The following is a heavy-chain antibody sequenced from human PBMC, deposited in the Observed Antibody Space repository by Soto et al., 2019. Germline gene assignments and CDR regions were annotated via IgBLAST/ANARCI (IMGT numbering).Heavy chain of an antibody. CDR3: ATHTGSYPWFYYMDV. CDR2: INVGGGST. Sequence: GGSLRLSCVASGFSFNTYAMSWVRETPGRGLEWVSGINVGGGSTYYADSVKGRFTISRDNSKNTLFLEMNNLRVEDTALYYCATHTGSYPWFYYMDVWGQGTKVTVSS. J-gene: IGHJ6*03. CDR1: GFSFNTYA. D-gene: IGHD3-16*02. V-gene: IGHV3-23*01.